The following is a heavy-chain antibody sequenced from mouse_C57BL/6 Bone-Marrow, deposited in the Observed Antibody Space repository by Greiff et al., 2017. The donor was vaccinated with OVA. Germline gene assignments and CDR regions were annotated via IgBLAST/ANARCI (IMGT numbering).Heavy chain of an antibody. V-gene: IGHV1-81*01. CDR2: IYPRSGNT. J-gene: IGHJ3*01. CDR1: GYTFTSYG. Sequence: QVQLQQSGAELARPGASVKLSCKASGYTFTSYGISWVKQGTGQGLEWIGEIYPRSGNTYYNEKFKGKATLTADKSSSTAYMELRSLTSEDSAVYFCARRGLRLFAYWGQGTLVTVSA. CDR3: ARRGLRLFAY. D-gene: IGHD2-4*01.